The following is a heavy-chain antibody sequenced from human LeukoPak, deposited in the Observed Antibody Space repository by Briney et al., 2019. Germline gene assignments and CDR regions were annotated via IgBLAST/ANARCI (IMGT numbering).Heavy chain of an antibody. V-gene: IGHV4-38-2*02. J-gene: IGHJ4*02. D-gene: IGHD3-16*01. CDR1: GYSISSGYY. CDR2: IYHSGST. CDR3: AGDYVGPIDY. Sequence: SETLSLTCTVSGYSISSGYYWGWIRQPPGKGLEWIGSIYHSGSTYYNPSLKSRVTISVDTSKNQFSLKLSSVTAADTAVYYCAGDYVGPIDYWGQGILVTVSS.